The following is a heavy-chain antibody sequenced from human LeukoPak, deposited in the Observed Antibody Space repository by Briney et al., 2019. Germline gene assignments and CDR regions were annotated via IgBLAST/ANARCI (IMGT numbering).Heavy chain of an antibody. V-gene: IGHV3-30-3*01. J-gene: IGHJ3*02. Sequence: QPGRSLRLSCAASGFTFSSYAMHWVRQAPGKGLEWVAVISYDGSNKYYADSVKGRFTISRDNSKNTLYLQMNSLRAEDTAVYYCARDTYCSSTSCKERGAFDIWGQGTMVTVSS. CDR1: GFTFSSYA. CDR2: ISYDGSNK. D-gene: IGHD2-2*01. CDR3: ARDTYCSSTSCKERGAFDI.